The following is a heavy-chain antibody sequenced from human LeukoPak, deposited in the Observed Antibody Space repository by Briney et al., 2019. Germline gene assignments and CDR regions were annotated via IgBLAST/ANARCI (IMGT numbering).Heavy chain of an antibody. Sequence: PGGSLRLSCAASGSTFSSYAMSWVRQAPGKGLEWVAVISYDGSNKYYADSVKGRFTISRDNSKNTLYLQMNSLRAEDTAVYYCAKDGLAGHCGGDCYLTFDYWGQGTLVTVSS. D-gene: IGHD2-21*02. J-gene: IGHJ4*02. CDR2: ISYDGSNK. V-gene: IGHV3-30*18. CDR1: GSTFSSYA. CDR3: AKDGLAGHCGGDCYLTFDY.